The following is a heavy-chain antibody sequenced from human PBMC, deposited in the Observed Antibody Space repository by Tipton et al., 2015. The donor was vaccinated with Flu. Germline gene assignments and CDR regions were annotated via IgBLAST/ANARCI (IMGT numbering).Heavy chain of an antibody. CDR3: ARGSGYANAYLDS. V-gene: IGHV4-38-2*01. J-gene: IGHJ4*02. Sequence: TLSLTCAVSGSSISTGYYWGWIRQPPGKGLEWIASLYDSGSIYYNPSLKSRATLSVDTSKNQFSLKVTSLTAADTAVYYCARGSGYANAYLDSWGRGTLVTVSS. CDR2: LYDSGSI. CDR1: GSSISTGYY. D-gene: IGHD5-12*01.